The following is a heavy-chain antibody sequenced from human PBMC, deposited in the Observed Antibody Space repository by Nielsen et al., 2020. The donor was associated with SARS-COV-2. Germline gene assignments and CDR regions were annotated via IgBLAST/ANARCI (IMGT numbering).Heavy chain of an antibody. J-gene: IGHJ4*02. CDR1: GFTFSSYS. V-gene: IGHV3-48*02. D-gene: IGHD6-13*01. CDR2: ISSSSSTI. Sequence: GESLKISCAASGFTFSSYSMNWVRQAPGKGLEWVSYISSSSSTIYYADSVKGRFTISRDNAKNPLYLQMNSLRDEDTAVYYCARGTLYSSSWYVLKDYWGQGTLVTVSS. CDR3: ARGTLYSSSWYVLKDY.